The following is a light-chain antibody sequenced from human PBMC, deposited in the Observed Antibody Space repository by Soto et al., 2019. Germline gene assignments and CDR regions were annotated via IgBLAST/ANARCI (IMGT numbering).Light chain of an antibody. V-gene: IGKV3-20*01. CDR3: QHYSTSTWT. CDR2: GGS. Sequence: EIVLTQSPGLLSSSPGETAVLSCRASQSISAKHLAWYQLRPGQSPRLLIYGGSTRATGLPDRFSGRGFETDFTLTITELEPEDFAVYYCQHYSTSTWTFGQGTRV. CDR1: QSISAKH. J-gene: IGKJ1*01.